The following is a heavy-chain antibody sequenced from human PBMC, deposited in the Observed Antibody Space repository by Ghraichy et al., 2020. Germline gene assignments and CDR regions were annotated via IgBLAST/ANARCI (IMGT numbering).Heavy chain of an antibody. D-gene: IGHD1-26*01. CDR1: GFTFDDYT. CDR2: ISWDGGST. J-gene: IGHJ1*01. Sequence: GGSLRLSCAASGFTFDDYTMHWVRQAPGKGLEWVSLISWDGGSTYYADSVKGRFTISRDNSKNSLYLQMNSLRTEDTALYYCAKDTQGIGVGARREYFQHWGQGTLVTVSS. V-gene: IGHV3-43*01. CDR3: AKDTQGIGVGARREYFQH.